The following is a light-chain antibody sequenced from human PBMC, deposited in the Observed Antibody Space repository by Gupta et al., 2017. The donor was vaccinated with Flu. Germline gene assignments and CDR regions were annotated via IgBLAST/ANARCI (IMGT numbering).Light chain of an antibody. CDR1: SNDVGGSNR. V-gene: IGLV2-11*01. CDR3: SSHAGRVTWV. Sequence: SAPTQPRSVSGSPGQPVTISCTGSSNDVGGSNRVSWYHQRPGKAPKLLLYYVTERPSGVPDRFSGSKSGNTSSLTISGLQADDEADYYCSSHAGRVTWVFGTGTTVTVL. J-gene: IGLJ1*01. CDR2: YVT.